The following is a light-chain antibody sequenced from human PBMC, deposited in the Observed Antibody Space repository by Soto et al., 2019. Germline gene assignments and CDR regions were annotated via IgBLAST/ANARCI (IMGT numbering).Light chain of an antibody. CDR2: IAS. V-gene: IGKV1-17*01. Sequence: DIQMTQSPSSLSASVGDRVTITCRASQDIRNELGWFQQKPGKAPKRLIYIASSLQSGVPSRFSGSGSGNEFTLTISSLQPEDYATYYCLQHNDYPPTFGQGTKVEI. CDR3: LQHNDYPPT. CDR1: QDIRNE. J-gene: IGKJ1*01.